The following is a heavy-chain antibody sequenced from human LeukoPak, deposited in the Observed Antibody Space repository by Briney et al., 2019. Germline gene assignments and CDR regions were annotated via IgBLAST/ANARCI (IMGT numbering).Heavy chain of an antibody. CDR3: AKDSVWGWLYDSSGYQPL. CDR2: IRYDGINK. J-gene: IGHJ4*02. Sequence: PGGSLRLSCAASGFTFSSYGMHWVRQAPGKGLEWVAFIRYDGINKYYADSVKGRFTISRDKSKNTLYLQMNNLRAEDTAVYYCAKDSVWGWLYDSSGYQPLWGQGTLVTVSS. CDR1: GFTFSSYG. V-gene: IGHV3-30*02. D-gene: IGHD3-22*01.